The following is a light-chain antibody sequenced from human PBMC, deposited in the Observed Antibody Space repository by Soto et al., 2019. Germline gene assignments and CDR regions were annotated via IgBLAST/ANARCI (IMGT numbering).Light chain of an antibody. CDR2: GAS. J-gene: IGKJ4*01. Sequence: EIVLTQSPGTLSLSPGERATLSCRASQSVSSSYLAWYQQKPGQAPRPLIYGASSRATGIPDRFSGSGSGTDFTLTISRLEPEDVAVYYCQQRRNWLLTFGGGTKVEI. CDR1: QSVSSSY. CDR3: QQRRNWLLT. V-gene: IGKV3D-20*02.